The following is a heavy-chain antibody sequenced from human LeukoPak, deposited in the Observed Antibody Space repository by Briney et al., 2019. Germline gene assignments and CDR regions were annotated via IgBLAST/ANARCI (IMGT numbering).Heavy chain of an antibody. CDR3: ARGGTMIVVVPNDAFDI. Sequence: SETLSLTCTVSGGSISSYYWSWIRQPPGKGLEWIGYIYYSGSTNYNPSLKSRVTISVDTSKNQFSLKLSSVTAADTAVYYCARGGTMIVVVPNDAFDIWGQGTMVTVSS. D-gene: IGHD3-22*01. V-gene: IGHV4-59*01. J-gene: IGHJ3*02. CDR2: IYYSGST. CDR1: GGSISSYY.